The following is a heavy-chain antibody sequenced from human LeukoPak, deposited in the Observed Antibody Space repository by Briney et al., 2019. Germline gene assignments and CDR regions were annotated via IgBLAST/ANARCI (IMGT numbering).Heavy chain of an antibody. CDR3: ARGSYYYDSSGYYPGY. J-gene: IGHJ4*02. V-gene: IGHV3-21*01. D-gene: IGHD3-22*01. CDR2: ISSSSSYI. CDR1: GFTFSSYS. Sequence: GGSLRLSCAASGFTFSSYSMNWVRQAPGKGLEWVSSISSSSSYIYYADSVKGRFTISRDNAKNSLYPQMNSLRAEDTAVYYCARGSYYYDSSGYYPGYWGQGTLVTVSS.